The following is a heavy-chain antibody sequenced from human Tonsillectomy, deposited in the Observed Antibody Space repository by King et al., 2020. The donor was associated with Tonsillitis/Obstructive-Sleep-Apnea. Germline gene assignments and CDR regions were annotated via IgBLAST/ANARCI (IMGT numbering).Heavy chain of an antibody. V-gene: IGHV3-9*01. CDR2: ISWNSSNI. J-gene: IGHJ6*03. Sequence: EVQLVESGGGLVQPGRSLRLSCVASGFTFDDYAMHWVRQAPGKGLEWVSGISWNSSNIGYVDSVKGRFTISRDDAKNSLYLQMNSLRAEDTALYYCTKDGVYGDYGYYMDVWGKGSPVTVSS. D-gene: IGHD4-17*01. CDR3: TKDGVYGDYGYYMDV. CDR1: GFTFDDYA.